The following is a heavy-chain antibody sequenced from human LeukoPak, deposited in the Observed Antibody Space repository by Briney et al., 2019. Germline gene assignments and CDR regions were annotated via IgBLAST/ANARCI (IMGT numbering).Heavy chain of an antibody. Sequence: GESLKISCKVSGYGFTNYWIGWVRQMPGKGLEWMGIIYPDDSDTKYSPSFQGQVTISADKSISTAYLQWSSLKASDTAMYYCARSGRLGYCSGGSCFRWDYWGQGTLVTVSS. D-gene: IGHD2-15*01. J-gene: IGHJ4*02. V-gene: IGHV5-51*01. CDR3: ARSGRLGYCSGGSCFRWDY. CDR1: GYGFTNYW. CDR2: IYPDDSDT.